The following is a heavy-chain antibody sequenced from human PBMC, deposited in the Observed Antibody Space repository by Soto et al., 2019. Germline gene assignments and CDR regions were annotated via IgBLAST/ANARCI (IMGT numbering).Heavy chain of an antibody. CDR1: GFILMGYD. CDR2: IGTAGDP. V-gene: IGHV3-13*05. J-gene: IGHJ6*02. CDR3: ARAGYDSSGYYFYAMDV. D-gene: IGHD3-22*01. Sequence: EEQLVESGGGLVQPGGSLKLSWLASGFILMGYDRHWVRQATGEGLEWVSAIGTAGDPYYSGSVKGRFTISRGNAENSVYLQMNSLRAGDTAVYYCARAGYDSSGYYFYAMDVWGPGTTVTVSS.